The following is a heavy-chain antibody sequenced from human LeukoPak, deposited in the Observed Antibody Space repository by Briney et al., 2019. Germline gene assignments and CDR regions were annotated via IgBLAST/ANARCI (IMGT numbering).Heavy chain of an antibody. CDR3: ARQGNGDLYYFDY. D-gene: IGHD4-17*01. J-gene: IGHJ4*02. V-gene: IGHV4-28*01. Sequence: SETLSLTCAVSGYSISNSNWWGWIRQPPGKALEWIGYIYYSGSTYYNPSLKSQITISVDTSKNQFSLKLSSVTAADTAMYYCARQGNGDLYYFDYWGQGTLVTVSS. CDR2: IYYSGST. CDR1: GYSISNSNW.